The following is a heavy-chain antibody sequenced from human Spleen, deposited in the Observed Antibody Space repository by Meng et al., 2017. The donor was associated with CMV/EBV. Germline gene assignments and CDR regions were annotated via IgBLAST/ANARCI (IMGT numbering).Heavy chain of an antibody. J-gene: IGHJ5*02. V-gene: IGHV4-61*02. CDR1: GGSINSGNYY. Sequence: QVQLQEPGPGLVKPSQTLSLTCTVSGGSINSGNYYWSWIRQPAGKGLEWIGRIYTTGNTNYNPSLERRVSISIDTSQKEFSLELSSVTAADTAVYYCARELSWFDPWGQGTLVTVSS. CDR2: IYTTGNT. CDR3: ARELSWFDP.